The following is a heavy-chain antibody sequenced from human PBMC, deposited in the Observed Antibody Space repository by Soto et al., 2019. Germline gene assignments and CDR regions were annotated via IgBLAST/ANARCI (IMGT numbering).Heavy chain of an antibody. Sequence: SETLSLTCTVSGDSIRSGIYYWGWIRQPPGKGLEWIGSAYYSGMTHYGPSLRGRVTISVDTSKNQFSLRLSSVSAADTAVYYCARHLADDDYGDYAIDYWGQGTLVTVSS. CDR2: AYYSGMT. CDR3: ARHLADDDYGDYAIDY. V-gene: IGHV4-39*01. J-gene: IGHJ4*02. CDR1: GDSIRSGIYY. D-gene: IGHD4-17*01.